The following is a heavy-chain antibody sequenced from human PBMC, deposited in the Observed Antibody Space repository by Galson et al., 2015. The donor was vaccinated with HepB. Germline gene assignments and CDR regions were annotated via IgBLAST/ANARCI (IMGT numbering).Heavy chain of an antibody. CDR3: ARRSAPDGYPTSSFDY. CDR1: GYSFTSYW. CDR2: IYPGDSDT. V-gene: IGHV5-51*03. J-gene: IGHJ4*02. D-gene: IGHD5-24*01. Sequence: QSGAEVKKPGESLKISCKGSGYSFTSYWIGWVRQMPGKGLEWMGIIYPGDSDTRYSPSFQGQVTISADKSISTAYLQWSSLKASDTAMYYCARRSAPDGYPTSSFDYWGQGTLVTVSS.